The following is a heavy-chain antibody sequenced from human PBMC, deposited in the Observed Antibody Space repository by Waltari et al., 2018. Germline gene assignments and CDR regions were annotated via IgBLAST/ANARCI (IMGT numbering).Heavy chain of an antibody. Sequence: QVQLQESGSGLVKPSETLSLTCTVSGGSISSYYWSWIRQPPGKGLEWIGYISYSGITNYNPSLKGRVTISVDTSKNQFSLKLSSVTAADTAVYYCARGNVYYYMDVWGKGTTVTISS. J-gene: IGHJ6*03. CDR2: ISYSGIT. V-gene: IGHV4-59*08. CDR3: ARGNVYYYMDV. CDR1: GGSISSYY.